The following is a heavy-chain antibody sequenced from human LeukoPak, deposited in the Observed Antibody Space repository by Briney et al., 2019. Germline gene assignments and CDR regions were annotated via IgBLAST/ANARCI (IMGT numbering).Heavy chain of an antibody. CDR2: ISGSGGST. Sequence: GGSLRLSCAASGFTFSSYAMSWVRQAPGKGLEWVSAISGSGGSTYYADSVKGRFTISRDNSKNTLYLQMNSLKTEDTAVYYCTTDPGGAHGIVGAVNWGQGTLVTVSS. D-gene: IGHD1-26*01. V-gene: IGHV3-23*01. CDR3: TTDPGGAHGIVGAVN. CDR1: GFTFSSYA. J-gene: IGHJ4*02.